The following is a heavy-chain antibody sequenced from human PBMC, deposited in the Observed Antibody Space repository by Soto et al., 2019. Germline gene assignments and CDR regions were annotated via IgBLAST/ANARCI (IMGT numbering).Heavy chain of an antibody. CDR2: ISWNSGSI. V-gene: IGHV3-9*01. CDR1: GFTFDDYA. D-gene: IGHD4-17*01. J-gene: IGHJ4*02. CDR3: AKEVGVDGDYGGFDY. Sequence: GGSLRLSCAASGFTFDDYAMHWVRQAPGKGLEWVSGISWNSGSIGYADSVKGRFTISRDNAKNSLYLQMNSLRAEDTALYYCAKEVGVDGDYGGFDYWGQGTLVTVSS.